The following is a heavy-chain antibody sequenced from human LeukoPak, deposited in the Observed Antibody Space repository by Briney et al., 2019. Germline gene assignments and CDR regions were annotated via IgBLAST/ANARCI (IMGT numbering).Heavy chain of an antibody. Sequence: GMSLRLSCAASGFTFGVYVIHWVRQAPAKGLEWVAFISYDGSNKYYADSVKGRFTISRDNAKNSLYLQMNSLRAEDTAVYYCVRVARLVDYWGQGTRVTVSS. CDR2: ISYDGSNK. D-gene: IGHD4-11*01. J-gene: IGHJ4*02. CDR1: GFTFGVYV. V-gene: IGHV3-30-3*01. CDR3: VRVARLVDY.